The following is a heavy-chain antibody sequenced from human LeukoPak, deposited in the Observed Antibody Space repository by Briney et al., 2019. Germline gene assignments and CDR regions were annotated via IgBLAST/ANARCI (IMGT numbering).Heavy chain of an antibody. CDR3: ARYRAADGYGMDV. V-gene: IGHV1-24*01. Sequence: ASVKVSCKVSGYTLTELSMHWVRQAPGKGLEWMGGFDPEDGETIYAQKFQGRVTMTRNTSISTAYMELSSLRSEDTAVYYCARYRAADGYGMDVWGQGTTVTVSS. D-gene: IGHD2-15*01. J-gene: IGHJ6*02. CDR1: GYTLTELS. CDR2: FDPEDGET.